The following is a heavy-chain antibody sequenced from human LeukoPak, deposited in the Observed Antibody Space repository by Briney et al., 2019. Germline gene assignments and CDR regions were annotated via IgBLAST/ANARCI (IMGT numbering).Heavy chain of an antibody. CDR2: INWNGGST. V-gene: IGHV3-20*04. CDR3: ARDYDSGGYYYGGGAY. Sequence: GGSLRLSCAASGFAFDDYGMSWVRQAPGKGLEWVSGINWNGGSTAYADSAKGRFTISRDNAKNSLYLQMSSLRAEDTALYYCARDYDSGGYYYGGGAYWGQGTLVTVSS. J-gene: IGHJ4*02. D-gene: IGHD3-22*01. CDR1: GFAFDDYG.